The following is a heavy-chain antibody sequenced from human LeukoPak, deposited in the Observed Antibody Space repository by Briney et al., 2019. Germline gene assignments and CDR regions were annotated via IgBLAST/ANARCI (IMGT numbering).Heavy chain of an antibody. Sequence: ASVKVSCKASGGTFSSYAISWVRQAPGQGLEWMGRITPILGIANYAQKFQGRVTITADKSTSTAYMELSSLRSEDTAVYYCASDPTAMVVDYWGQGTLVTVSS. D-gene: IGHD5-18*01. CDR1: GGTFSSYA. V-gene: IGHV1-69*04. J-gene: IGHJ4*02. CDR2: ITPILGIA. CDR3: ASDPTAMVVDY.